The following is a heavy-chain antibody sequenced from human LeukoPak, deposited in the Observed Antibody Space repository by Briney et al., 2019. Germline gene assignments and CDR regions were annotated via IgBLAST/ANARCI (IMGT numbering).Heavy chain of an antibody. J-gene: IGHJ3*02. D-gene: IGHD3-22*01. Sequence: ASVKVSCKASGGTFSSYAISWVRQAPGQGLEWMGGIIPIFGTANYAQKFQGRVTITTDESTSTAYMELSSLRSEDTAVYYCARRMIVRPLDAFDIWGQGTMVTVSS. CDR1: GGTFSSYA. V-gene: IGHV1-69*05. CDR2: IIPIFGTA. CDR3: ARRMIVRPLDAFDI.